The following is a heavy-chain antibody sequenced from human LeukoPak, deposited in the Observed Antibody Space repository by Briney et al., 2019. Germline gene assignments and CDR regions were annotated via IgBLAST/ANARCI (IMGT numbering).Heavy chain of an antibody. CDR3: ARDRSYYYDSSGYYSDAFDI. D-gene: IGHD3-22*01. V-gene: IGHV1-8*01. CDR2: MNPNSGNT. CDR1: GYTFTSYD. J-gene: IGHJ3*02. Sequence: ASVKVSCKASGYTFTSYDINWVRQATGQGLEWMGWMNPNSGNTGYAQKFQGRVTMTRDTSISTAYMELSGLRSEDTAVYYCARDRSYYYDSSGYYSDAFDIWGQGTMVTVSS.